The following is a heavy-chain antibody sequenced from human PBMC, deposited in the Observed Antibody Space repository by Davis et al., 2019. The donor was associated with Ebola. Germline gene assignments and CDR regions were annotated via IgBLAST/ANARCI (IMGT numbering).Heavy chain of an antibody. V-gene: IGHV1-18*04. CDR1: GYTFTNYG. CDR2: INPHNGNT. Sequence: ASVKVSCKASGYTFTNYGITWVRQAPGQGLEWMGWINPHNGNTNYAQKFQGRVTITADKSTSTAYMELSSLRSEDTAVYYCARDFYVGITGTDDWFDPWGQGTLVTVSS. D-gene: IGHD1-7*01. J-gene: IGHJ5*02. CDR3: ARDFYVGITGTDDWFDP.